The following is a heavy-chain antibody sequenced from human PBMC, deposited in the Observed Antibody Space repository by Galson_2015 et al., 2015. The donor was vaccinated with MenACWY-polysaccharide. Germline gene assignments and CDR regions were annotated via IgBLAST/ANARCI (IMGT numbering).Heavy chain of an antibody. CDR2: MNTNSGNP. CDR1: GYTFASYD. CDR3: ARGGTYDILTGSPPNWFDP. J-gene: IGHJ5*02. V-gene: IGHV1-8*01. Sequence: SVKVSCKASGYTFASYDINWVRQAPGQGLEWMGWMNTNSGNPGSAQKFQGRVTMTRNTSISTAYMELSSLRSEDTAVYYCARGGTYDILTGSPPNWFDPWGQGTRATGSS. D-gene: IGHD3-9*01.